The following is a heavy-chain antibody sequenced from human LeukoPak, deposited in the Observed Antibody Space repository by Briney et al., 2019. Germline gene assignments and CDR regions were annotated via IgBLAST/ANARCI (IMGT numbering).Heavy chain of an antibody. Sequence: KPSETLSLTCTVSGGSISSSSYYWGWIRQPPGKGLEWIGSIYYSGSTYYNPSLKSRVTISVDTSKNQFSLKLSSVTAADTAVYYCARGTWDYMDVWAKGPRSPSP. D-gene: IGHD1-26*01. CDR2: IYYSGST. V-gene: IGHV4-39*07. J-gene: IGHJ6*03. CDR3: ARGTWDYMDV. CDR1: GGSISSSSYY.